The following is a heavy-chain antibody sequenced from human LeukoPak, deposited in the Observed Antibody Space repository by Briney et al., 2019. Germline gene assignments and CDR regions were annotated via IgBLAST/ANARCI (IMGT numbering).Heavy chain of an antibody. J-gene: IGHJ5*02. D-gene: IGHD4-11*01. CDR2: ISSSSSTI. CDR3: ARDLMETSPLTTEGFDP. V-gene: IGHV3-48*01. Sequence: PGGSLRLSCAASGFTFSSYSMNWVRQAPGKGLEWVSYISSSSSTIYYADSVKGRFTISRDNAKNSLYLQMNSLRAEDTAVYYCARDLMETSPLTTEGFDPWGQGTLVTVSS. CDR1: GFTFSSYS.